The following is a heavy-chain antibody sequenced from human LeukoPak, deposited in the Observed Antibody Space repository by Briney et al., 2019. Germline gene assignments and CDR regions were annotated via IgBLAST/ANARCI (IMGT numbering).Heavy chain of an antibody. J-gene: IGHJ6*03. V-gene: IGHV3-30-3*01. Sequence: GGSLRLSCAASGITFSSDAMHWVRQAPGKGLEWVAVISYDGIHKYYSDSVKGRFTISRDNSKNTLYLHVNSLRAEDTAVYYCARDQLAEAGTYYMDVWGKGTTVTVSS. CDR1: GITFSSDA. D-gene: IGHD6-13*01. CDR2: ISYDGIHK. CDR3: ARDQLAEAGTYYMDV.